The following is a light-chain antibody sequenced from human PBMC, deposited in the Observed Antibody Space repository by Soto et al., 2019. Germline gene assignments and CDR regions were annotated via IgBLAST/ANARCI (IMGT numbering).Light chain of an antibody. CDR3: LQYKSYSLVT. V-gene: IGKV1-5*03. Sequence: DIQMTQSPSTLSASVGDRVTITCRASQEINNWLAWYQQKPGKAPKLLIYKASNLESGVPSRFSGSASGTEFTLTISSLQPDDFATYYCLQYKSYSLVTFGQGTRLDIK. J-gene: IGKJ5*01. CDR1: QEINNW. CDR2: KAS.